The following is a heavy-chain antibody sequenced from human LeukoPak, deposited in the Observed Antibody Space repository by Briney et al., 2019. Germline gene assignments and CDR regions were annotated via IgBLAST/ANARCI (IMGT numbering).Heavy chain of an antibody. CDR3: ARAYSYGYLLDY. Sequence: PGGSLRLSCAASGITFSSYGMNWVRQAPGKGLEWVSYISSSGSTMYYADPVKGRFTFSRDNAKNSLYLQMNSLRAEDTAVYYCARAYSYGYLLDYWGQGTLVTVSS. CDR2: ISSSGSTM. V-gene: IGHV3-48*01. J-gene: IGHJ4*02. CDR1: GITFSSYG. D-gene: IGHD5-18*01.